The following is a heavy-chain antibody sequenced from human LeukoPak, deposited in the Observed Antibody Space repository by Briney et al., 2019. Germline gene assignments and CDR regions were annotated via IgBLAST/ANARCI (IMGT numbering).Heavy chain of an antibody. CDR3: ARGDTAMPDY. Sequence: GGSLRLSCAASGFTFSSYSMNWVRQAPGKGLEWVSSISSSSTYIYYADSVKGRFTISRDNAKNSLYLQMNSLRAEDTAVYYCARGDTAMPDYWGQGTLVTVSS. J-gene: IGHJ4*02. CDR1: GFTFSSYS. D-gene: IGHD5-18*01. CDR2: ISSSSTYI. V-gene: IGHV3-21*01.